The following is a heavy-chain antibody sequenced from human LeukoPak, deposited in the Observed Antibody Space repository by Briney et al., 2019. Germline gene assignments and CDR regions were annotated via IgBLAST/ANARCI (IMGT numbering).Heavy chain of an antibody. CDR3: ATYSNYVPQTRGAFDI. CDR2: ISHSGSP. D-gene: IGHD4-11*01. J-gene: IGHJ3*02. CDR1: GGSISSGKW. Sequence: SGTLSLTCGVSGGSISSGKWWSWVRQPPGKGLEWIGEISHSGSPNYNPSLKSRLTISVDTSKNQFSLKLSSVTAADTAVCYCATYSNYVPQTRGAFDIWGQGTMVTVSS. V-gene: IGHV4-4*02.